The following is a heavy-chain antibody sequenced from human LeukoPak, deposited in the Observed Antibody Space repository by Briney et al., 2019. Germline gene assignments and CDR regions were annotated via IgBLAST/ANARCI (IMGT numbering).Heavy chain of an antibody. V-gene: IGHV3-30-3*01. J-gene: IGHJ4*02. CDR2: ISYDGSNK. Sequence: GRSLRLSCAASGFTFSSYAMHWVRQAPGKGLEWVAVISYDGSNKYYADSVKGRFTISRDNSKNTLYLQMNSLRAEDTAVYYCAREGSSPTFDYCGQGTLVTVSS. CDR3: AREGSSPTFDY. D-gene: IGHD1-26*01. CDR1: GFTFSSYA.